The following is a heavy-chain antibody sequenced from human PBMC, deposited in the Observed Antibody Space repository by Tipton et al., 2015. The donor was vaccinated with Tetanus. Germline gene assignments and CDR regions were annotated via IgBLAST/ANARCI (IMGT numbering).Heavy chain of an antibody. D-gene: IGHD2-21*02. CDR3: ARVHTPGLLGRYPFDS. J-gene: IGHJ4*02. Sequence: SLRLSCVASGFTLRSYSMNWVRQAPGKGLEWVSSISGSGNYIYYADSVKGRFTISRANAKNSLYLQMNSLRADDTAMYFCARVHTPGLLGRYPFDSWGQGTLVTVSS. CDR2: ISGSGNYI. V-gene: IGHV3-21*01. CDR1: GFTLRSYS.